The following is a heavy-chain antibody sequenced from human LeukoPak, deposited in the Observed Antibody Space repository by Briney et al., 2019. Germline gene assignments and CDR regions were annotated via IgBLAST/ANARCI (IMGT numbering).Heavy chain of an antibody. J-gene: IGHJ5*02. CDR3: ARDRLDIVVVPAAIYSGNWFDP. D-gene: IGHD2-2*03. CDR2: INPNSGGT. CDR1: GFTFSSYG. V-gene: IGHV1-2*02. Sequence: GGSLRLSCAASGFTFSSYGMHWVRQAPGQGLEWMGWINPNSGGTNYAQKFQGRVTMTRDTSISTAYVELSRLRSDDTAVHYCARDRLDIVVVPAAIYSGNWFDPWGQGTLVTVSS.